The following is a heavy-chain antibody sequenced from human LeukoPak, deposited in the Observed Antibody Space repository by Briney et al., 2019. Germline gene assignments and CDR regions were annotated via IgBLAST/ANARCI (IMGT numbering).Heavy chain of an antibody. J-gene: IGHJ4*02. CDR1: GFTLDAYA. CDR3: AKELFAQQQLVPQAPFDY. V-gene: IGHV3-43*02. D-gene: IGHD6-13*01. CDR2: INADGGRT. Sequence: PGGSLRLSSVASGFTLDAYAMHCVRQARGQGLEWVSHINADGGRTYYADSVKGRFTISRDNSKNSLYLEMTSLRAEDTALYYCAKELFAQQQLVPQAPFDYWGEGTLVTVSS.